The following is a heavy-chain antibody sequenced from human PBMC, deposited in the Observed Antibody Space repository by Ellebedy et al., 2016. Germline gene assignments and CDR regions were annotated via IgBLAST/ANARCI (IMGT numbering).Heavy chain of an antibody. CDR2: INHSGST. CDR3: ARAMVRGVIDPPVFGYDY. V-gene: IGHV4-34*01. D-gene: IGHD3-10*01. CDR1: GGSFSGYY. J-gene: IGHJ4*02. Sequence: SQTLSLTCAVYGGSFSGYYWSWIRQPPGKGLEWIGEINHSGSTNYNPSLKSRVTISVDTSKNQFSLKLSSVTAADTAVYYCARAMVRGVIDPPVFGYDYWGQGTLVTVSS.